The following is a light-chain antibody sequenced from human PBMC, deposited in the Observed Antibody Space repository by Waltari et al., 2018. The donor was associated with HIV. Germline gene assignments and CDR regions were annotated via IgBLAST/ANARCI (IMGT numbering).Light chain of an antibody. CDR3: QQYNSGTRT. Sequence: IQLTQSPSTLSASIGDRVNITCRASQSAGTWLAWYQQKAGKAPDLPIYGASTLEHGVPLRFSGTGSGTEFTLTISDLQSDDIATYFCQQYNSGTRTFGPGTKV. V-gene: IGKV1-5*03. CDR1: QSAGTW. CDR2: GAS. J-gene: IGKJ3*01.